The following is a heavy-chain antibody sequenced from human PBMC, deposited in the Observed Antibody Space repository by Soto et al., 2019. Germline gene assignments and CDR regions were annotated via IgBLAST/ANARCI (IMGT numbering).Heavy chain of an antibody. D-gene: IGHD2-21*01. CDR2: IYNSGNT. V-gene: IGHV4-31*03. CDR3: ARDSVSLLCANSFDI. J-gene: IGHJ3*02. CDR1: GGFVNSGGSY. Sequence: QVQLQESGPGLLKPSQTLSLTCTVSGGFVNSGGSYWSWIRQHPAKGLEWIGFIYNSGNTYYNPSLQSRVTMSVDASKNQFSLQLSSVTAADTAVYYCARDSVSLLCANSFDIWGQGTVVTVSS.